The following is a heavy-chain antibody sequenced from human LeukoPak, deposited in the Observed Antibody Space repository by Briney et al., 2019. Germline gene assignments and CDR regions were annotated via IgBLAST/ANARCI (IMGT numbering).Heavy chain of an antibody. D-gene: IGHD6-6*01. J-gene: IGHJ4*02. Sequence: GGSLRLSCAASGFTFSSYGMHWVRQAPGKGLEWVAVISYDGSNKYYADSVKGRFTISRDNSKNTLYLQMNSLRAEDTAVYYCAKGLHSSSSLGSGTWWGPSGYFDYWGQGTLVTVSS. CDR3: AKGLHSSSSLGSGTWWGPSGYFDY. CDR2: ISYDGSNK. V-gene: IGHV3-30*18. CDR1: GFTFSSYG.